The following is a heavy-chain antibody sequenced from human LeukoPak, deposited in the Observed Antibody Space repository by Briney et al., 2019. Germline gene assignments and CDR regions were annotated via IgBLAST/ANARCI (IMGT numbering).Heavy chain of an antibody. V-gene: IGHV4-59*01. D-gene: IGHD5-18*01. J-gene: IGHJ4*02. CDR1: GGSISSYY. Sequence: PSETLSLTYNVSGGSISSYYWSWIRQPPGKGLEWIGYIYYSGSTNYNPSLKSRVTISVDTSKNQFSLKLSSVTAADTAVYYCARARIQLWPTPSYYFDYWGQGTLVTVSS. CDR2: IYYSGST. CDR3: ARARIQLWPTPSYYFDY.